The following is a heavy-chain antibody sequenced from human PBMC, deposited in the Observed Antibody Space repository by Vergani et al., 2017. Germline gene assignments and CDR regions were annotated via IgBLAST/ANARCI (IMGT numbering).Heavy chain of an antibody. CDR2: IDPSDSYT. Sequence: EVQLVQSGAEVKKPGESLRISCKGSGYSFTSYWISWVRQMPGKGLEWMGRIDPSDSYTNYSPSFQGHVTISADKSISTAYLQWSSLKASDTAMYYCARQVAVAGKWWGAYDYYGMDVWGQGTTVTVSS. J-gene: IGHJ6*02. D-gene: IGHD6-19*01. V-gene: IGHV5-10-1*03. CDR1: GYSFTSYW. CDR3: ARQVAVAGKWWGAYDYYGMDV.